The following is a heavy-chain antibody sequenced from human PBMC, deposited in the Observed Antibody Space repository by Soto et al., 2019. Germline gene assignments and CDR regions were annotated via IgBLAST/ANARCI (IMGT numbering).Heavy chain of an antibody. CDR2: IWYDGSNK. V-gene: IGHV3-33*01. J-gene: IGHJ6*02. CDR3: ARDLAIVVVPAASGMDV. CDR1: GFTFSSYG. Sequence: GGSLRLSCAASGFTFSSYGMHWVRQAPGKGLEWVAVIWYDGSNKYYADSVKGRFIISRDNSKNTLYLQMNSLRAEDTAVYYCARDLAIVVVPAASGMDVWGQGTTVTVSS. D-gene: IGHD2-2*01.